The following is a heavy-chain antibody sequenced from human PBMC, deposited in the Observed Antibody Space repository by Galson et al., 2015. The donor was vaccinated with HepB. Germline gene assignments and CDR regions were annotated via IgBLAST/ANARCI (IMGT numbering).Heavy chain of an antibody. CDR1: GDSVSSDSAA. CDR3: ASDGYLGLLYYFDY. CDR2: TYHRSRWYY. D-gene: IGHD2/OR15-2a*01. V-gene: IGHV6-1*01. J-gene: IGHJ4*02. Sequence: CAISGDSVSSDSAAWNWIRQSPSRGLEWLGRTYHRSRWYYDYAVSVQGRIIINSDTSKNQFSLQLKSVTPEDTAVYFCASDGYLGLLYYFDYWSQGTLVTVSS.